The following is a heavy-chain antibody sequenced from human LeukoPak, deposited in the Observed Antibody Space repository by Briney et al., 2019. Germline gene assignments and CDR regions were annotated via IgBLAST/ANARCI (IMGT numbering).Heavy chain of an antibody. CDR1: GFTFSSYW. Sequence: GGSLRLSCAASGFTFSSYWMSWVRQAPGKGLEWVANINQDGSEKYYVDSAKGRFTISRDNAKSSLYLQMNSLRAEDTAVYYCARDDYYGSGSLDYWGQGTLVTVSS. CDR3: ARDDYYGSGSLDY. J-gene: IGHJ4*02. CDR2: INQDGSEK. D-gene: IGHD3-10*01. V-gene: IGHV3-7*04.